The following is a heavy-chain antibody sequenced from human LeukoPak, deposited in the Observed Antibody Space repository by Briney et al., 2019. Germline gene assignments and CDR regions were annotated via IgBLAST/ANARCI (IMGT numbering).Heavy chain of an antibody. CDR3: ARDVFSLYYYDSSGLEPLDY. V-gene: IGHV1-18*01. J-gene: IGHJ4*02. Sequence: ASLKVSCKASGYTFTSYGISWVRQAPGQGLEWMGWISAYNGNANYAQKLQGRVTMTTDTSTSTPYMELRSLRSDDTAVYYCARDVFSLYYYDSSGLEPLDYWGQGTLVTVCS. CDR2: ISAYNGNA. D-gene: IGHD3-22*01. CDR1: GYTFTSYG.